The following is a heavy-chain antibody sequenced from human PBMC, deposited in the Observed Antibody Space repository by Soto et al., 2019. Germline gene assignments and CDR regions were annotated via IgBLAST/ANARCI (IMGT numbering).Heavy chain of an antibody. V-gene: IGHV3-7*03. Sequence: GGSLRLSCAASGFTFTKHWMNWVRQAPGKGLEWVANIKQDGSEQYYVDSVKGRFTISRDNAKNSLYLQMNSLRAEDTALYYCTRRYCSSTSCRPRSFDIWGQGTMVTV. CDR2: IKQDGSEQ. CDR3: TRRYCSSTSCRPRSFDI. D-gene: IGHD2-2*01. J-gene: IGHJ3*02. CDR1: GFTFTKHW.